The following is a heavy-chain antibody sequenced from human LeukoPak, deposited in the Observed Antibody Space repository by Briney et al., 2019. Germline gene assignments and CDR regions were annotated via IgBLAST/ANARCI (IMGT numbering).Heavy chain of an antibody. Sequence: GGSLRLSCAASGFTFSSYDMLWVRQATGKGLEWVSPISGTGDSTYYADSVKGRFTISRDNSRNTLYLQMNSLRAEDTAVHYCATGGRGYAFDIWGQGTMVTVSS. J-gene: IGHJ3*02. CDR3: ATGGRGYAFDI. D-gene: IGHD1-14*01. CDR2: ISGTGDST. CDR1: GFTFSSYD. V-gene: IGHV3-23*01.